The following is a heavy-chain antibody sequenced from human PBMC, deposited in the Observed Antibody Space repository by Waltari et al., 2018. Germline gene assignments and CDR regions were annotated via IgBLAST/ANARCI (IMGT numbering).Heavy chain of an antibody. J-gene: IGHJ6*03. Sequence: QVQLVQSGAEVKKPGASVKVSCKVSGYTLTELSMHWVRQAPGKGLEWMGGFDPEDGETIYAQKCQGRVTMTEDTSTDTAYMELSSLRSEDTAVYYCATDLGSFRKYAESMDVWGKGTTVTVSS. D-gene: IGHD2-8*01. CDR3: ATDLGSFRKYAESMDV. CDR2: FDPEDGET. CDR1: GYTLTELS. V-gene: IGHV1-24*01.